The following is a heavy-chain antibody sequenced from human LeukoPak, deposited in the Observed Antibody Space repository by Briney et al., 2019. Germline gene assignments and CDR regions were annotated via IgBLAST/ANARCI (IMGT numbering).Heavy chain of an antibody. CDR3: AKDLRSSPRGQHF. V-gene: IGHV3-23*01. J-gene: IGHJ4*02. CDR2: ISGSGDTT. D-gene: IGHD3-10*01. Sequence: GGSLRLSCAASGFTFSSFAVNWVRQAPEKGLEWVSAISGSGDTTYYADSVKGRFTISRDNSKNTLYLQMNSLGAEDTAVYYCAKDLRSSPRGQHFWGQGTLVTVSS. CDR1: GFTFSSFA.